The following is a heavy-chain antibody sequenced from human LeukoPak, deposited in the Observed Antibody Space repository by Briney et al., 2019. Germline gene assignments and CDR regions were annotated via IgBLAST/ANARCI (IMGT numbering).Heavy chain of an antibody. CDR2: IRYDGSNK. V-gene: IGHV3-30*02. Sequence: GGSLRLSCAASGFTFSSYGMHWVRQAPGKGLEWVAFIRYDGSNKYYADSVKGRFTISRDNAKNSLYLQMNSLRAEDTAVYYCARLTQYAFDIWGQGTMVTVSS. CDR1: GFTFSSYG. CDR3: ARLTQYAFDI. J-gene: IGHJ3*02.